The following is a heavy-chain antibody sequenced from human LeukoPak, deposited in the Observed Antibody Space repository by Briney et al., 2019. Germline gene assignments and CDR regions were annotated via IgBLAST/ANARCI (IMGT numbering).Heavy chain of an antibody. J-gene: IGHJ6*03. D-gene: IGHD2-2*01. Sequence: NPGGSLRLSCAASGFTFSSYAMSWVRQAPGKGLEWVGRIKSKTDGGTTDYAAPVKGRFTISRDDSKNTLYLQMNSLKTEDTAVYYCTTGGVVVPAAIPFWYYYYMDVWGKGTTVTVSS. CDR2: IKSKTDGGTT. V-gene: IGHV3-15*01. CDR1: GFTFSSYA. CDR3: TTGGVVVPAAIPFWYYYYMDV.